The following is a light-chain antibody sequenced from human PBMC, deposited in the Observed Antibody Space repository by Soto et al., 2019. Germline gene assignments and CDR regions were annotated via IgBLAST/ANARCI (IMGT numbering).Light chain of an antibody. CDR2: DAS. Sequence: DIFLTQSPATLSLSPGERATLTCRASQSVGTSLAWFQQRPGQAPRLLLSDASTRATGIPARFSGSGSGTDFTLAISSLQPEDFAVYYCQQRTNWPPRDTFGQGTRLELK. V-gene: IGKV3-11*01. J-gene: IGKJ2*01. CDR3: QQRTNWPPRDT. CDR1: QSVGTS.